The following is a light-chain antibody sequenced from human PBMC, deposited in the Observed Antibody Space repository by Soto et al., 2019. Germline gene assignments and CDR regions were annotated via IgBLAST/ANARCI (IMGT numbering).Light chain of an antibody. Sequence: QSVLTQPPSASASLGASVTLTCTLSSSYSNYKVDWYQQRPGKGHRFVMRVGTGGIVGSKGDGIPDRFSVLGSGLNRYLTIKNTQEEDESDYHCGSDHGSGSNFVVVFGGGTKLTVL. CDR3: GSDHGSGSNFVVV. V-gene: IGLV9-49*01. J-gene: IGLJ2*01. CDR2: VGTGGIVG. CDR1: SSYSNYK.